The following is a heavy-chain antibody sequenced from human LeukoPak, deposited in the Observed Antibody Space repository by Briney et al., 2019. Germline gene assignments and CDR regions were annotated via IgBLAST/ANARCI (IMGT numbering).Heavy chain of an antibody. D-gene: IGHD2-21*02. CDR2: ISGSGGST. Sequence: GGTLRLSCVASGFTFSSYGMSWVRQAPGKGLEWVSAISGSGGSTYYADSVKGRFTISRDNSKNTLYLQMNSLRAEDTAVYYCAKALCGGDCYSGGPYYYYMDVWGKGTTVTVSS. CDR1: GFTFSSYG. CDR3: AKALCGGDCYSGGPYYYYMDV. J-gene: IGHJ6*03. V-gene: IGHV3-23*01.